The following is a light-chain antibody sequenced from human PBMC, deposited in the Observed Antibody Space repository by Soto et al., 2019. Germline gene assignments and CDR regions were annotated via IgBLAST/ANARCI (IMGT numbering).Light chain of an antibody. Sequence: EIVLTQSPGTPSLSPGERATLSCRASQSVSSYYLAWYQQKPGQAPRLLIYAASSRATGIPDRFSGGGSGTDFTLTISRLEPADFAVYYCQQCGSSPWTFGQGTKVEIK. V-gene: IGKV3-20*01. CDR3: QQCGSSPWT. CDR1: QSVSSYY. J-gene: IGKJ1*01. CDR2: AAS.